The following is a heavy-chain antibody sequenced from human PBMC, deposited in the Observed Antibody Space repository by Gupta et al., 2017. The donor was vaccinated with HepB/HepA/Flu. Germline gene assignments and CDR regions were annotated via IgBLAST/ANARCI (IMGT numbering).Heavy chain of an antibody. CDR2: IYYSGST. CDR1: GGSISSSSYY. V-gene: IGHV4-39*01. D-gene: IGHD6-6*01. Sequence: QLQLQESGPGLVKPSETLSLTCTVHGGSISSSSYYWGWIRQPPGKGLEWIGSIYYSGSTYYNPSLKSRVTISVDTSKNQFSLKLSSVTAADTAVYYCARTPKYSSSSEGYWGQGTLVTVSS. J-gene: IGHJ4*02. CDR3: ARTPKYSSSSEGY.